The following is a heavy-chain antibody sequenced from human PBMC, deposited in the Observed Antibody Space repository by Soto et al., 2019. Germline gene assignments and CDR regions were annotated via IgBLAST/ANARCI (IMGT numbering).Heavy chain of an antibody. Sequence: GGSLRLSCTAPGFTFSSNAMSWVSKAPGKGLEWVAAISGSGGSTYYADSVKGRFTISRDNSKNTLYLQMTSLRAEDTAVYYCAKDFGPGPMTYYYDYWGQGTLVTVSS. CDR1: GFTFSSNA. CDR2: ISGSGGST. CDR3: AKDFGPGPMTYYYDY. D-gene: IGHD3-10*01. V-gene: IGHV3-23*01. J-gene: IGHJ4*02.